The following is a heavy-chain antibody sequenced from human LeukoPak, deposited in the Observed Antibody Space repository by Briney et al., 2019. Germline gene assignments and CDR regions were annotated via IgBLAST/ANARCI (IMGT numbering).Heavy chain of an antibody. D-gene: IGHD5-24*01. J-gene: IGHJ4*02. CDR3: ARGGGSVEMATITPFFY. CDR2: IYPGDSDT. V-gene: IGHV5-51*01. CDR1: GYIFTSYW. Sequence: GESLKISCKGSGYIFTSYWIGWVRQMPGKGLEWMGIIYPGDSDTRYSPSFQGQVTISADKSISTAYLQWSSLKASDTAMYYCARGGGSVEMATITPFFYWGQGTLVTVSS.